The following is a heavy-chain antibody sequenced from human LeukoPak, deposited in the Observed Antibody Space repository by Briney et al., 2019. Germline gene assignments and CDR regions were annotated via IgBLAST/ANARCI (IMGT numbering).Heavy chain of an antibody. D-gene: IGHD2-15*01. CDR2: INHSGST. J-gene: IGHJ4*02. CDR1: GGSFSGYY. Sequence: IPSETLSLTCAVYGGSFSGYYWSWIRQPPGKGLEWNGEINHSGSTNYNPSLKSRVTISVDTSKNQFSLKLSSVTAADTAVYYCARGRGCSGGSCYWVYWGQGTLVTVSS. CDR3: ARGRGCSGGSCYWVY. V-gene: IGHV4-34*01.